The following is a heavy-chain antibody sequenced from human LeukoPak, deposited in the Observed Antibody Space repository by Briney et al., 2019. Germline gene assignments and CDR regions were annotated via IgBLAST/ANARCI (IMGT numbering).Heavy chain of an antibody. V-gene: IGHV3-74*01. CDR2: INSDGSST. CDR3: ARGGPYSSSLIDY. CDR1: GLTFSNYW. D-gene: IGHD6-13*01. Sequence: GRSLRLSCAASGLTFSNYWMHWVRQAPGKGLVWVSRINSDGSSTTYADSVKGRFTISRDNAKNTLYLQMNSLRAEDTAVYYCARGGPYSSSLIDYWGQGTLVTVSS. J-gene: IGHJ4*02.